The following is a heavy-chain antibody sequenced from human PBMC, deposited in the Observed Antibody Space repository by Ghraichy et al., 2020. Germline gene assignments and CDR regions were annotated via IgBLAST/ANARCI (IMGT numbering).Heavy chain of an antibody. D-gene: IGHD3-10*01. CDR1: GFTFTSSA. V-gene: IGHV3-23*01. CDR2: ISNGGSGT. Sequence: GESLNISCAASGFTFTSSAMSWVRQAPRKGLEWVSTISNGGSGTQYADSVKGRFTISRDNSKNTLYLQMKSLRAEDTAVYYCAKGGLNNPYYYYYMDVWGNGTTVTVSS. J-gene: IGHJ6*03. CDR3: AKGGLNNPYYYYYMDV.